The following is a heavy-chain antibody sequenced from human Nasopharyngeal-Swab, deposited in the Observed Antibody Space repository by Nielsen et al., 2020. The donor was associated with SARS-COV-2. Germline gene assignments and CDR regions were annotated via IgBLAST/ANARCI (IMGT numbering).Heavy chain of an antibody. CDR2: IYPGDSNT. J-gene: IGHJ5*02. CDR1: GYVFSSYW. D-gene: IGHD6-6*01. V-gene: IGHV5-51*01. Sequence: GESLKISCKVSGYVFSSYWIGWVRQMPGKGLEWMGIIYPGDSNTRYSPSFQGQVTMSADKSINTAYLQWSSLKASDTAMYYCARRDSRSSGVDLWGQGTLVTVSS. CDR3: ARRDSRSSGVDL.